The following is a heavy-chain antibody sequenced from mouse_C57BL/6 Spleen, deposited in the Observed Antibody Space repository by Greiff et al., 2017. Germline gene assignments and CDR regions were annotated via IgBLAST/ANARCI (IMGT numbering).Heavy chain of an antibody. V-gene: IGHV3-6*01. CDR2: ISYDGSN. J-gene: IGHJ3*01. CDR3: AGEGLLAWFAY. D-gene: IGHD2-3*01. CDR1: GYSITSGYY. Sequence: VQLQQSGPGLVKPSQSLSLTCSVTGYSITSGYYWNWIRQFPGNKLEWMGYISYDGSNNYNPSLKNRISITRDPSKNPFFLKLNSVTTEDTATYYCAGEGLLAWFAYWGQGTLVTVSA.